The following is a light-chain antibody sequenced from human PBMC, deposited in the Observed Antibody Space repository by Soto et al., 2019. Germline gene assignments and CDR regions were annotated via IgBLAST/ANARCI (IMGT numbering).Light chain of an antibody. CDR2: GAS. Sequence: QATLAVSPAYDPPLSLPPSQSVSSNLAWYQQKPGQAPRLLIYGASTRATGIPARFSGSGSGTEFTLTISSLQSEDFAVYYCQQYNNWPPWTFGQGTKVDIK. V-gene: IGKV3D-15*01. J-gene: IGKJ1*01. CDR3: QQYNNWPPWT. CDR1: QSVSSN.